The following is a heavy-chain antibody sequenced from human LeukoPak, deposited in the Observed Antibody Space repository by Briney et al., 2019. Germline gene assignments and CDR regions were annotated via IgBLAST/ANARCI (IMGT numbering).Heavy chain of an antibody. V-gene: IGHV3-74*01. D-gene: IGHD6-13*01. J-gene: IGHJ3*02. CDR1: GFTFSSYW. Sequence: GGSLRLSCAASGFTFSSYWMHWVRQAPGKGPVCVSHINSDGSSTTYADSVKGRFTISRDNAKSTVFLQMNSLRAEDTAVYYCARGWGTSGWYVPTIWGQGTMVTVSS. CDR3: ARGWGTSGWYVPTI. CDR2: INSDGSST.